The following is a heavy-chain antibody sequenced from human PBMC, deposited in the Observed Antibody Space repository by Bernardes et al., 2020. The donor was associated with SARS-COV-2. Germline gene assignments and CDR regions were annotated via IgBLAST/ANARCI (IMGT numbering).Heavy chain of an antibody. J-gene: IGHJ4*02. CDR3: ARNCTGTSSYSFDF. CDR2: INTYNGYT. Sequence: AAEKDSCKASGYTFTSYGITWVRQAPGQGLEWKGWINTYNGYTNYALKLQGRVTMTTDTSTSTAYMELRSLRSDDTAVYYCARNCTGTSSYSFDFWSQGTLVSVSS. V-gene: IGHV1-18*01. CDR1: GYTFTSYG. D-gene: IGHD2-2*01.